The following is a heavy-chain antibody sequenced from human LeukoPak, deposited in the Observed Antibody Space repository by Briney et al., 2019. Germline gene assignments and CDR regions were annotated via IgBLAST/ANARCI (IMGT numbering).Heavy chain of an antibody. CDR2: IYYSGST. V-gene: IGHV4-59*01. J-gene: IGHJ4*02. Sequence: SETLSLTCTVSGGSISSYYWSWSRQPPGKGLEWIGYIYYSGSTNYNPSLKSRVTISVDTSKNQFSLKLSSVTAADTAVYYCARDNSSGFGNYYFDYWGQGTLVTVSS. CDR1: GGSISSYY. D-gene: IGHD6-19*01. CDR3: ARDNSSGFGNYYFDY.